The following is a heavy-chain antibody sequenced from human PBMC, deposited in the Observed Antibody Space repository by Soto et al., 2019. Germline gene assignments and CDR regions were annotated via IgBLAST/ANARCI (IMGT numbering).Heavy chain of an antibody. J-gene: IGHJ4*02. D-gene: IGHD2-21*02. V-gene: IGHV4-59*08. CDR3: ARHGDYLSSDPFDY. Sequence: SETLSLTCTVSGGSISSYYWSWIRQPPGKGLEWIGYIYYSGSTNYNPSLKSRVTISVDTSKNQFSLKLSSVTAADTAVYYCARHGDYLSSDPFDYWGQGTLVTVSS. CDR2: IYYSGST. CDR1: GGSISSYY.